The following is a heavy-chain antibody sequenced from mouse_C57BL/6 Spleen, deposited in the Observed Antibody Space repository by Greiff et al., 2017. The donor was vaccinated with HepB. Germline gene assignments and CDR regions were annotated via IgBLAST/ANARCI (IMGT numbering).Heavy chain of an antibody. CDR2: INPNNGGT. CDR1: GYTFTDYY. V-gene: IGHV1-26*01. J-gene: IGHJ3*01. D-gene: IGHD2-1*01. CDR3: ARDGNTWFAY. Sequence: EVQLQQSGPELVKPGASVKISCKASGYTFTDYYMNWVKQSHGKSLEWIGDINPNNGGTSYNQKFKGKATLTVDKSSSTAYMELRSLTSEDSAVYYCARDGNTWFAYWGQGTLVTVSA.